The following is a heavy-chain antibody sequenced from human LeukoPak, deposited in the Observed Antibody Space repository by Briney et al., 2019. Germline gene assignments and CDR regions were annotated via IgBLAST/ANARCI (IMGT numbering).Heavy chain of an antibody. CDR1: GFTFSDYY. D-gene: IGHD3-3*01. J-gene: IGHJ4*02. CDR3: ARVGFLEWLPPERDY. CDR2: ISSSGSTI. Sequence: PGGSLRLSCAASGFTFSDYYMSWIRQAPGKGLEWVSYISSSGSTIYYADSVKGRFTISRDNAKNSLYLQMNSLRAEDTAVYYCARVGFLEWLPPERDYWGQGTLVTVSS. V-gene: IGHV3-11*04.